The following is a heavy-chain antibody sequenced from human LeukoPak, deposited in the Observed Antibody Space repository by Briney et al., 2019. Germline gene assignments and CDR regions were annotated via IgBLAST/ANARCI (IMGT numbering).Heavy chain of an antibody. D-gene: IGHD2/OR15-2a*01. J-gene: IGHJ5*01. CDR1: GGSISPYY. CDR3: ARTAGAVSTYWRFDS. CDR2: IYYSGST. Sequence: SETLSLTCTVSGGSISPYYWSWIRQSPGQGPEWIGEIYYSGSTYYNPSLNSRLTMAVDTSKNQFSLKLTSVTDADTAVYYCARTAGAVSTYWRFDSWGQGTQVTVAS. V-gene: IGHV4-59*12.